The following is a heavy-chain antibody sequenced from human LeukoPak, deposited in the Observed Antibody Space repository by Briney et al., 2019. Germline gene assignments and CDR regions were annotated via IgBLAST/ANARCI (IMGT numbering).Heavy chain of an antibody. CDR3: ARELITMVRGVLDY. D-gene: IGHD3-10*01. Sequence: PGGSLRLSCAASGFTFSSYAMHWVRQAPGEGLEWVAVISYDGSNKYYADSVKGRFTISRDNSKNTLYLQMNSLRAEDTAVYYCARELITMVRGVLDYWGQGTLVTVSS. CDR1: GFTFSSYA. V-gene: IGHV3-30*04. CDR2: ISYDGSNK. J-gene: IGHJ4*02.